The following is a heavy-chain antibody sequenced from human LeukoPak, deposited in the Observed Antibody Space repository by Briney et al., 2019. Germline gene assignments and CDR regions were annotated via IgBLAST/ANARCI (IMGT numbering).Heavy chain of an antibody. Sequence: SETLSLTCTVSGGSISSYYWSWIRQPAGKGLEWIGRIXXXXXTXXXXXXXXRVSMSVDTSKNQCTLTLSSVTAADTAVYYCAXXXXXALKDWGQGTLVTVSS. CDR3: AXXXXXALKD. J-gene: IGHJ4*02. V-gene: IGHV4-4*07. CDR1: GGSISSYY. CDR2: IXXXXXT.